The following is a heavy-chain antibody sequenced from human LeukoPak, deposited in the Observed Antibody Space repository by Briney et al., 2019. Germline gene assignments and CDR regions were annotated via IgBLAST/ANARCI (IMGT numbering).Heavy chain of an antibody. J-gene: IGHJ6*03. Sequence: ASVKVSCKASGYTFTGYYMHWVRQAPGQGLEGMGWINPNSGGTNYAQKFQGRVTMTRDTSISTAYMGLSRLRSDDTAVYYCARGLYGGNSVYYYYMDVWGKGTTVTVSS. D-gene: IGHD4-23*01. CDR2: INPNSGGT. CDR1: GYTFTGYY. V-gene: IGHV1-2*02. CDR3: ARGLYGGNSVYYYYMDV.